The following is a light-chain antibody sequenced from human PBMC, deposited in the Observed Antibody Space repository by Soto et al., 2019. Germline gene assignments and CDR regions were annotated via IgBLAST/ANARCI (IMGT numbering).Light chain of an antibody. V-gene: IGLV1-44*01. CDR1: NSNIGINV. CDR3: LAWDDSLRGRV. CDR2: FND. Sequence: QSVLTQPPSVSGTPGQRVSISCSGSNSNIGINVVSWYRHLPGTAPKCLIDFNDQRLPGVPDRISASQSGTSASLAISGLQSEDEADYYFLAWDDSLRGRVFGGGTKLTVL. J-gene: IGLJ3*02.